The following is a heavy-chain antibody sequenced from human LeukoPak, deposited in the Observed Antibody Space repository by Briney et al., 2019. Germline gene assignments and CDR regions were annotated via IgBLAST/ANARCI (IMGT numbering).Heavy chain of an antibody. V-gene: IGHV1-69*13. D-gene: IGHD3-10*01. CDR1: GGTFSSYA. CDR2: IIPIFGTA. CDR3: ARGLGSGSYYNGWFDP. J-gene: IGHJ5*02. Sequence: SVKVSCKAFGGTFSSYAISWVRQAPGQGLEWMGGIIPIFGTANYAQKFQGRVTITADESTSTAYMELSSLRSEDTAVYYCARGLGSGSYYNGWFDPWGQGTLVTVSS.